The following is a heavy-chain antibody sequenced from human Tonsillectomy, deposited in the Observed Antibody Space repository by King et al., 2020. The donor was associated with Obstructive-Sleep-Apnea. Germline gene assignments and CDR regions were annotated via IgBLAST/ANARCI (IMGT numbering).Heavy chain of an antibody. CDR1: GFTFSTYG. D-gene: IGHD3-10*01. V-gene: IGHV3-30*02. CDR3: AKDPTTLLWFGELLVDY. CDR2: IRYDGSNK. Sequence: VQLVESGGGVVQPGRSLRLSCAASGFTFSTYGMHWVRQAPGKGLEWVAFIRYDGSNKYYADSVKGRFTISRDNSKNTLYLQMNSLRAEDTAVYYCAKDPTTLLWFGELLVDYWGHGTLVTVSS. J-gene: IGHJ4*01.